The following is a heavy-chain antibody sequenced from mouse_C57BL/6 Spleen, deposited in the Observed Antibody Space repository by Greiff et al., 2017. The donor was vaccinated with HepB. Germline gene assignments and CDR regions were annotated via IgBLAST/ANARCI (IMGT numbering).Heavy chain of an antibody. CDR1: GYTFTSYW. CDR2: IDPSDSYT. J-gene: IGHJ2*01. V-gene: IGHV1-59*01. D-gene: IGHD2-4*01. Sequence: QVQLQQPGAELVRPGTSVKLSCKASGYTFTSYWMHWVKQRPGQGLEWIGVIDPSDSYTNYNQKFKGKATLTVDTSSSTAYMQLSSLTSEDSAVYYCARWGDYGDYWGQGTTLTVSS. CDR3: ARWGDYGDY.